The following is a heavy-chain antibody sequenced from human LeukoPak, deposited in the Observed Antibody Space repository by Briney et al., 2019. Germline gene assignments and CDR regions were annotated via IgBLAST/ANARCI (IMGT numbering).Heavy chain of an antibody. CDR3: ARGGALRYFEWFSAY. CDR1: GYTFTNYY. V-gene: IGHV1-46*01. CDR2: MNPSGDTT. Sequence: ASVRVSCKPSGYTFTNYYMHWVRQAPGHGLERMGIMNPSGDTTTYAEKFQGRVTMTRDTSTSTVYMELSSLRSEDTAVYYCARGGALRYFEWFSAYWGQGTLVTVSS. D-gene: IGHD3-9*01. J-gene: IGHJ4*02.